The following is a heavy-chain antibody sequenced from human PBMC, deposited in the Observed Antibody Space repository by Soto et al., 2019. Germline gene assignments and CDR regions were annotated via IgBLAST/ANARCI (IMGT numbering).Heavy chain of an antibody. Sequence: PGGSLRLSCAASGFTFSSYDMHWVRQATGKGLEWVSAIGTAGDPYYPGSVKGRFTISRENAKNSLYLQMNSLRAGDAAVYYCARGRHYDILTGYTFYGMDVWGQGTTVTVS. V-gene: IGHV3-13*05. CDR2: IGTAGDP. CDR1: GFTFSSYD. J-gene: IGHJ6*02. D-gene: IGHD3-9*01. CDR3: ARGRHYDILTGYTFYGMDV.